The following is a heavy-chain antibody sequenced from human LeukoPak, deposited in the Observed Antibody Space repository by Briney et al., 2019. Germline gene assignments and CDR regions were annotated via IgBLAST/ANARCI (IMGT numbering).Heavy chain of an antibody. CDR1: GCTFTGYY. D-gene: IGHD3-22*01. J-gene: IGHJ4*02. CDR3: ARSDSSGFKNDY. Sequence: GASVKVSCKATGCTFTGYYMHWVRQAPGQGLEWMGWINPNSGGTNDEQKFQGRVTMTRDTSISTAYMELSRLRSDDTAVYYCARSDSSGFKNDYWGQGTLVTVSS. V-gene: IGHV1-2*02. CDR2: INPNSGGT.